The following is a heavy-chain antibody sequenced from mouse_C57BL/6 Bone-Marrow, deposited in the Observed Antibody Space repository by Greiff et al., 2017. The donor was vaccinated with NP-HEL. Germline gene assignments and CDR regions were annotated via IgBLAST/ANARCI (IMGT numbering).Heavy chain of an antibody. D-gene: IGHD2-5*01. CDR2: IDPETGGT. V-gene: IGHV1-15*01. CDR3: TSADSNYGAY. Sequence: QVHVKQSGAELVRPGASVTLSCKASGYTFTDYEMHWVKQTPVHGLEWIGAIDPETGGTAYNQKFKGKAILTAAKSSSTAYMELRSLTSEYSAVYYCTSADSNYGAYWGQGTLVTVAA. J-gene: IGHJ3*01. CDR1: GYTFTDYE.